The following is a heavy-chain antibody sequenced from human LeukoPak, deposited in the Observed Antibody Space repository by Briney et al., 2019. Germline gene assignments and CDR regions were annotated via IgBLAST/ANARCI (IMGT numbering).Heavy chain of an antibody. CDR2: ISWNRGSI. CDR1: GFTFDDYA. D-gene: IGHD6-19*01. V-gene: IGHV3-9*01. Sequence: PGRSLRLSCAASGFTFDDYAMHWVRQAPRKGLEWVSGISWNRGSIVYAGSVKGRLTGSRDNAKNSLYLQMNSLRAEDRALYYCAKEKMAGAFDYWGQGTLVTVSS. J-gene: IGHJ4*02. CDR3: AKEKMAGAFDY.